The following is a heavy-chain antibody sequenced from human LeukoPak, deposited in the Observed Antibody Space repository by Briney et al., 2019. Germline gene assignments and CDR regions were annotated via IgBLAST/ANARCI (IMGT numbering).Heavy chain of an antibody. CDR1: GFTFSSYS. V-gene: IGHV3-21*01. CDR2: ISKSGGDT. CDR3: ARDQTGTAYYYYYSYMDV. J-gene: IGHJ6*03. Sequence: GGSLRLSCSASGFTFSSYSMNWVRQAPGKGLEWVSAISKSGGDTYYADPVKGRFTISRDNAKNSLYLQMNSLRAEDTAVYYCARDQTGTAYYYYYSYMDVWGKGTTVTVSS. D-gene: IGHD1-1*01.